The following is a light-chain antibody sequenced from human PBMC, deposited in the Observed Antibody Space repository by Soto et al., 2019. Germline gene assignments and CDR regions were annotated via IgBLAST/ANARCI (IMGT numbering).Light chain of an antibody. Sequence: EVVFTESPATLSLSPGERATLSCRASQSVSSYLAWYQQKPGQAPTLLIYDASNRATGIPDRFSGSGSGTDFTLTISRLEPEDFAVYYCQQYGSSGTFGQGTKVDIK. CDR3: QQYGSSGT. V-gene: IGKV3-20*01. CDR2: DAS. J-gene: IGKJ1*01. CDR1: QSVSSY.